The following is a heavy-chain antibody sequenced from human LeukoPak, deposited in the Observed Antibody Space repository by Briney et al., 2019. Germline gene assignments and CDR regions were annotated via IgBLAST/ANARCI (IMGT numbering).Heavy chain of an antibody. CDR3: AKDLNDFWSGYLEYNEAFDI. Sequence: GGSLRLXCAASGFTFSSYAMSWDRQARGKWREWVSAISGGGGSTSYAASGKGWFTIARDTSKDTLYLRMHNLRAEDTGVYYCAKDLNDFWSGYLEYNEAFDIWGQGTMVTVSS. CDR1: GFTFSSYA. J-gene: IGHJ3*02. CDR2: ISGGGGST. V-gene: IGHV3-23*01. D-gene: IGHD3-3*01.